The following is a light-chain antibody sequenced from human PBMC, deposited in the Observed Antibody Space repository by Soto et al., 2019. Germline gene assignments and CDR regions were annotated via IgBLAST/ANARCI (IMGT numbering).Light chain of an antibody. CDR1: ESISSW. CDR3: QQYNNWPTRT. J-gene: IGKJ1*01. V-gene: IGKV1-5*03. CDR2: KAS. Sequence: DIQMTQSPSTLSASVGDRVTITCRASESISSWLAWYQQKPGKAPKLLIYKASSLESGVPSRFSGSGSGTEFTLTISSLQSEDFAVYYCQQYNNWPTRTFGQGTKVDIK.